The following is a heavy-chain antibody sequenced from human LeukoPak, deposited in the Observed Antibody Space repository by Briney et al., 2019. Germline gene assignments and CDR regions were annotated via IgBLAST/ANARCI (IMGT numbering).Heavy chain of an antibody. V-gene: IGHV1-18*01. CDR1: GYTFTSYG. CDR3: AGDRIAAAASNWFDP. CDR2: ISAYNGNT. Sequence: ASVKVSCKASGYTFTSYGISWVRQAPGQGLEWMGWISAYNGNTNYAQKLQGRVTMTTDTSTSTAYMELRSLRSDDTAVYYCAGDRIAAAASNWFDPWGQGTLVTVSS. J-gene: IGHJ5*02. D-gene: IGHD6-13*01.